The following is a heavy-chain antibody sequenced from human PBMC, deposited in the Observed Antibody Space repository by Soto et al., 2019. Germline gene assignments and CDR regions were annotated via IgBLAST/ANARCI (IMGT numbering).Heavy chain of an antibody. CDR2: IYHSGST. D-gene: IGHD4-17*01. CDR3: ARIYGASFDY. Sequence: SETLSLTCTVSGGSISTYYWSWVRQPPGKGLEWIGYIYHSGSTNYNPSLESRVTMSVDTSKNQFSLKLTSVAAADTAVYYCARIYGASFDYWGQGTLVTVS. V-gene: IGHV4-59*12. CDR1: GGSISTYY. J-gene: IGHJ4*02.